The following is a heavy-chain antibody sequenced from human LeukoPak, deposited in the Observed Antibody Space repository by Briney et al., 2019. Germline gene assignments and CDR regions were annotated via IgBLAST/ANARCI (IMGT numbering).Heavy chain of an antibody. V-gene: IGHV4-30-2*05. CDR1: GGSISSGGYS. CDR2: IYHSGST. CDR3: ARVNYGSATKEDY. D-gene: IGHD3-10*01. J-gene: IGHJ4*02. Sequence: SQTLSLTCAVSGGSISSGGYSWSWIRQPPGKGLEWIGYIYHSGSTYYNPSLKSRVTISVDTSENQFSLKLSSVTAADTAVYYCARVNYGSATKEDYWGQGTLVTVSS.